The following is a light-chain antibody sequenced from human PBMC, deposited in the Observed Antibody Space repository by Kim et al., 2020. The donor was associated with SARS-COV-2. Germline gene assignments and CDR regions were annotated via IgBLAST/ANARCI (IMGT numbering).Light chain of an antibody. CDR3: QQYNSYSGT. V-gene: IGKV1-5*03. CDR1: QSISSW. J-gene: IGKJ1*01. Sequence: DIQMTQSPSILSASVGDRVTITCRASQSISSWLAWYQQKPGKAPKLLIYKASSLESGVPSRFSVSGSGTEFTLTISSLQPDDFATYYCQQYNSYSGTFGQGTKVDIK. CDR2: KAS.